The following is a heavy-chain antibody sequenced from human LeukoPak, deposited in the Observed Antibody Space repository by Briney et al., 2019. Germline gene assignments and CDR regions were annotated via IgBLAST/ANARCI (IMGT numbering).Heavy chain of an antibody. V-gene: IGHV3-21*01. J-gene: IGHJ4*02. CDR2: ISSSGSYI. CDR1: GFTFSSYN. Sequence: GGSLRLSCAASGFTFSSYNMNWVRQAPGKGLEWVSSISSSGSYIYYADSLKGRFTISRDNAKNSLYLQMNSLRAEDTAAYYCARDRALFYDVLTGYCDYWGQGTLVTVSS. D-gene: IGHD3-9*01. CDR3: ARDRALFYDVLTGYCDY.